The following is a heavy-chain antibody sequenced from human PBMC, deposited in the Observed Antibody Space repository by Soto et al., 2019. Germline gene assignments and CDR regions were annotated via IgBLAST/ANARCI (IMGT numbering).Heavy chain of an antibody. Sequence: GXSLRLSCAASGFTFSSYAMSWVRQAPWKGLEWVSAISGSGGSTYYADSVKGRFTISRDNSKNTLYLQMNSLRAEDTAVYYCAKDLGIAVASDFDYWGQGTLVTVSS. J-gene: IGHJ4*02. V-gene: IGHV3-23*01. CDR2: ISGSGGST. D-gene: IGHD6-19*01. CDR1: GFTFSSYA. CDR3: AKDLGIAVASDFDY.